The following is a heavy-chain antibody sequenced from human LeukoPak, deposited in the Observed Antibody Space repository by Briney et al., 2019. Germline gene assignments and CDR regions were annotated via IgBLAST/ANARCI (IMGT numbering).Heavy chain of an antibody. V-gene: IGHV4-59*08. CDR1: GGSINSYY. CDR2: IYYSGST. J-gene: IGHJ4*02. D-gene: IGHD5-18*01. Sequence: SETLSLTCTVSGGSINSYYWSWLRQPPGKGLEWIGYIYYSGSTNYNPSLKSRVTISVDTSKTQFSLKLSSVTAADTAVYYCARLLTGYSYGYFDYWGQGTLVTVSS. CDR3: ARLLTGYSYGYFDY.